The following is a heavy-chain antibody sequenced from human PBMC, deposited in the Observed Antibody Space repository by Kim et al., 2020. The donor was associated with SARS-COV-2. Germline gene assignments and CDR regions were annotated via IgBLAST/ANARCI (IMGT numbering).Heavy chain of an antibody. CDR3: ARDGGYDSSGYGMDV. D-gene: IGHD3-22*01. V-gene: IGHV3-20*01. CDR1: GFTFDDYG. CDR2: INWNGGST. Sequence: GGSLRLSCAASGFTFDDYGMSWVRQAPGKGLEWVSGINWNGGSTGYADSVKGRFTISRDNAKNSLYLQMNSLRAEDTALYHCARDGGYDSSGYGMDVWGQGTTVTVSS. J-gene: IGHJ6*02.